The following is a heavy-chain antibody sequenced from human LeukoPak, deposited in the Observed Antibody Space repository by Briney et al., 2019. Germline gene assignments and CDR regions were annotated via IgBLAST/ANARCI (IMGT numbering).Heavy chain of an antibody. V-gene: IGHV1-69*01. Sequence: GSSVKVSRKASGGTFSSYAISWVRQAPGQGLEWMGGIIPIFGTANYAQKFQGRVTITADESTSTAYMELSSLRSEDTAVYYCARDPNYDILTGYYSDYWGQGTLVTVSS. J-gene: IGHJ4*02. CDR1: GGTFSSYA. CDR2: IIPIFGTA. CDR3: ARDPNYDILTGYYSDY. D-gene: IGHD3-9*01.